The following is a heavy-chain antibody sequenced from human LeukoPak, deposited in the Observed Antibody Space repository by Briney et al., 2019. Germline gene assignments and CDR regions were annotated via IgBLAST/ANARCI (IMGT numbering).Heavy chain of an antibody. CDR2: IYTSGST. J-gene: IGHJ4*02. Sequence: SETLSLTCTVSGGSISSYYWSWIRQPAGKGLEWIGRIYTSGSTNYNPSLKSRVTMSVDTSKNQFSLKLSSVTAADTAVYYCARDWRVATIHFFDYWGQGTLVTVSS. CDR3: ARDWRVATIHFFDY. D-gene: IGHD5-12*01. V-gene: IGHV4-4*07. CDR1: GGSISSYY.